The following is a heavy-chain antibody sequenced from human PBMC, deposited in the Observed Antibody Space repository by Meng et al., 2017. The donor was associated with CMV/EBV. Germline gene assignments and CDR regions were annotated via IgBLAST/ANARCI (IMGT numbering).Heavy chain of an antibody. CDR2: INPTSGGT. D-gene: IGHD2-2*01. J-gene: IGHJ5*02. Sequence: SGYPFAGYYMHWVRQAPGQGLEWMGWINPTSGGTNYAQKFQGRVTMTRDTSISTAYMELSRLRSDDTAVYYCAREWVVPAAIDWFDPWGQGTLVTVSS. CDR3: AREWVVPAAIDWFDP. CDR1: GYPFAGYY. V-gene: IGHV1-2*02.